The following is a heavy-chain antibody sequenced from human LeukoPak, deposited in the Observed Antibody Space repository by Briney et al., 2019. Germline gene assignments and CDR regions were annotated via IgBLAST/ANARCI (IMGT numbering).Heavy chain of an antibody. CDR1: GFTFSSYT. CDR3: ARDHGSMVRGVIGRSSDYYYHYYMDV. V-gene: IGHV3-21*01. Sequence: KPGGSLRLSCVASGFTFSSYTMNWVRQAPGKGLEWVSSITSNSNYIYYPDSVKGRFTISRDNAKSSLYLQMNSLRAEDTAVYYCARDHGSMVRGVIGRSSDYYYHYYMDVWGKGTTVTVSS. CDR2: ITSNSNYI. J-gene: IGHJ6*03. D-gene: IGHD3-10*01.